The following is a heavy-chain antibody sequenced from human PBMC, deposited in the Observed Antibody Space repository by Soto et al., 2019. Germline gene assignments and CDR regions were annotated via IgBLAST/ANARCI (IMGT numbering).Heavy chain of an antibody. CDR2: IYSGGST. CDR3: ARDSVIGYYYYGMDV. CDR1: GFTVSSNY. V-gene: IGHV3-53*01. J-gene: IGHJ6*02. Sequence: TGGSLRLSCAASGFTVSSNYMSWVRQAPGKGLEWVSVIYSGGSTYYADSVKGRFTISRDNSKNTLYLQMNSLRAEDTAVYYCARDSVIGYYYYGMDVWGQGTTVTVSS.